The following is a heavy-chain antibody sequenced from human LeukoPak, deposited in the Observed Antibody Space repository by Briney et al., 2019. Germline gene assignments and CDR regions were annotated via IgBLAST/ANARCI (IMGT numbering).Heavy chain of an antibody. CDR1: GFTFSSYW. Sequence: GGSLRLSCAASGFTFSSYWMSWVRQAPGKGLEWVANIKQDGSEKYYVDSAKGRFTISRDNAKNSLYLQMNSLRAEDTAVYYCATGIFYYYYMDVWGKGTTVTVSS. D-gene: IGHD3-9*01. V-gene: IGHV3-7*01. CDR3: ATGIFYYYYMDV. J-gene: IGHJ6*03. CDR2: IKQDGSEK.